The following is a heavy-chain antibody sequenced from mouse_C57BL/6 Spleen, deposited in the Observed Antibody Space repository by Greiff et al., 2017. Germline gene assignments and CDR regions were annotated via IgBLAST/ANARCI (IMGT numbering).Heavy chain of an antibody. V-gene: IGHV6-3*01. CDR1: GFTFSNYW. J-gene: IGHJ2*01. D-gene: IGHD1-1*02. CDR3: TAYGYFDY. CDR2: IRLKSDNYAT. Sequence: EVHLVQPGGGLVQPGGSMKLSCVASGFTFSNYWMNWVRQSPEKGLEWVAQIRLKSDNYATHYAESVKGRFTISRDDSKSSVYLQMNNLRAEDTGVYYCTAYGYFDYWGQGTTLTVSS.